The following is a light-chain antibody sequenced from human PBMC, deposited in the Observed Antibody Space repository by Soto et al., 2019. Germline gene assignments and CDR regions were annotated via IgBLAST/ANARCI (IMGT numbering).Light chain of an antibody. CDR3: QTWDTSPVV. V-gene: IGLV3-1*01. CDR2: QDN. Sequence: SYELTQPPSVSVSPGQTACITCSGDKLGNKFACWYQQKPGQSPVLVIYQDNKRPSGIPERFSGSKSGNTATLTISGTQAMDEADYYCQTWDTSPVVFGGGAKLTVL. J-gene: IGLJ2*01. CDR1: KLGNKF.